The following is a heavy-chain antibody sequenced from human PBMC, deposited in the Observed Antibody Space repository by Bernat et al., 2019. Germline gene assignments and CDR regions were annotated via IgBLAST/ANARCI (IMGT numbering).Heavy chain of an antibody. D-gene: IGHD1-26*01. CDR1: GFTFSSYG. J-gene: IGHJ4*02. V-gene: IGHV3-33*01. CDR2: IWYDGSNK. Sequence: QVQLVESGGGVVQPGRSLRLSCAASGFTFSSYGMHWVRQAPGKGLEWVAVIWYDGSNKYYADSVKGRFTISRDNSKNTLHLQMNSLRAEDTAVYYCARGELAPDYWGQGTLVTVSS. CDR3: ARGELAPDY.